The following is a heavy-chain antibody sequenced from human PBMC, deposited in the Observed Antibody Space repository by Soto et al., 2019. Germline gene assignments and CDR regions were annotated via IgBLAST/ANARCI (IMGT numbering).Heavy chain of an antibody. Sequence: QVQLVESGGGLVKPGGSLRLSCAASGFTFSDYYMSWIRQAPGKGLEWVSYISSSSSYTNYADSVKSRFTISRDNAKNSLYLQMNSLRAEDTAVYCCARYSSEDCSGGSCYADYWGQGTLVTVSS. CDR2: ISSSSSYT. CDR1: GFTFSDYY. D-gene: IGHD2-15*01. V-gene: IGHV3-11*05. CDR3: ARYSSEDCSGGSCYADY. J-gene: IGHJ4*02.